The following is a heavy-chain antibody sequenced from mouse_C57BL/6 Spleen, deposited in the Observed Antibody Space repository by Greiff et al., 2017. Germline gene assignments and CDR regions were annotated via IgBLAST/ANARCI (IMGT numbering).Heavy chain of an antibody. V-gene: IGHV5-16*01. J-gene: IGHJ1*03. CDR2: INYDGSST. Sequence: EVQVVESEGGLVQPGSSMKLSCTASGFTFSDYYMAWVRQVPEKGLEWVANINYDGSSTYYLDSLKSRFIISRDNAKNILYLQMSSLKSEDTATYYCAREGPSVFDVWGTGTTVTVSS. D-gene: IGHD3-1*01. CDR1: GFTFSDYY. CDR3: AREGPSVFDV.